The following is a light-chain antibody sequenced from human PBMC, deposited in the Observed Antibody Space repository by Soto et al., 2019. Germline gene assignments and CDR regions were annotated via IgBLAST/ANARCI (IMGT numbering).Light chain of an antibody. CDR1: QGISSY. CDR3: QQXYSYPHT. J-gene: IGKJ4*01. Sequence: AIRMTQSPSSLSASTGDRVTITCRASQGISSYLAWYQQKPGKAPKLLIYAASTLQSGVPSRFSGSGSGTDFTLTISCLQSEDFATYYCQQXYSYPHTLGGGTKVDIK. CDR2: AAS. V-gene: IGKV1-8*01.